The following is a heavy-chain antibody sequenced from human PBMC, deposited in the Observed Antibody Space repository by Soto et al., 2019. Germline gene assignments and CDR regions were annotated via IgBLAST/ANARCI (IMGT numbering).Heavy chain of an antibody. Sequence: SVKVSCKASGGTFSSYAISWVRQAPGQGLEWMGGIIPIFGTANYAQKFQGRVTITADESTSTAYMELSSLRSEDTAVYYCARDRGAVAGTGWFDPWGQGTLVTVSS. CDR2: IIPIFGTA. CDR3: ARDRGAVAGTGWFDP. D-gene: IGHD6-19*01. J-gene: IGHJ5*02. V-gene: IGHV1-69*13. CDR1: GGTFSSYA.